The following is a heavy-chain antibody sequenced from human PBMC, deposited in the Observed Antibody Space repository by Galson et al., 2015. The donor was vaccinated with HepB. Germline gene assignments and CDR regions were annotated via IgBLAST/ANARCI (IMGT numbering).Heavy chain of an antibody. V-gene: IGHV1-46*01. CDR2: INPSGGST. Sequence: SVKVSCKASGYTFTSYYMHWVRQAPGQGLEWMGIINPSGGSTSYAKKFQGRVTMTRDTSTSTVYMELSSLRSEDTAVYYCARAGRLGYCSGGSCPGDYYGMDVWGQGTTVTVSS. D-gene: IGHD2-15*01. J-gene: IGHJ6*02. CDR1: GYTFTSYY. CDR3: ARAGRLGYCSGGSCPGDYYGMDV.